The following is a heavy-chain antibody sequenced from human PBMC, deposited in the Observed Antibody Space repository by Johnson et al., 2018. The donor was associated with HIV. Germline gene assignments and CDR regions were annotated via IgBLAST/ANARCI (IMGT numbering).Heavy chain of an antibody. V-gene: IGHV3-30-3*01. Sequence: QVQLVESGGGVVQPGRSLRLSCAASGFTFSSYAMHWVRQAPGKGLEWVAVISYDGSNEYFADSVKGRFTISRDNFKNTLYLQMNSLRAEDTAVYYCARDGRYCSGGSGPDAFDIWGQGTMVTVSS. J-gene: IGHJ3*02. CDR3: ARDGRYCSGGSGPDAFDI. CDR2: ISYDGSNE. CDR1: GFTFSSYA. D-gene: IGHD2-15*01.